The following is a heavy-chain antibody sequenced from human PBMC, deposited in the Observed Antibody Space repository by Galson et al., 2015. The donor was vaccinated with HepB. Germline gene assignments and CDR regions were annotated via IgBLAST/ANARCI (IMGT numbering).Heavy chain of an antibody. CDR1: GYNFTSYW. D-gene: IGHD3-10*01. CDR2: IYPGDSDT. Sequence: QSGAEVKKPGESLKISCKGSGYNFTSYWIGWVRQMPGKGLEWMGIIYPGDSDTRYSPSFQGQVTISADKSISTAYLQWSSLKASDTAMYYCAREPYYYGSGSYFDYWGQGTLVTVSS. V-gene: IGHV5-51*03. CDR3: AREPYYYGSGSYFDY. J-gene: IGHJ4*02.